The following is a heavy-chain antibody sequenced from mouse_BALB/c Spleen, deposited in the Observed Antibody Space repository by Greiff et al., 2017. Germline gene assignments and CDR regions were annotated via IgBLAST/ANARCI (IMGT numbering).Heavy chain of an antibody. D-gene: IGHD1-1*01. CDR2: ISSGSSTI. CDR1: GFTFSSFG. CDR3: ARFPYGSSCWYLDV. V-gene: IGHV5-17*02. J-gene: IGHJ1*01. Sequence: EVQVVESGGGLVQPGGSRKLSCAASGFTFSSFGMHWVRQAPEKGLEWVAYISSGSSTIYYADTVKGRFTISRDNPKNTLFLQMTSLRSEDTTMYYCARFPYGSSCWYLDVWGAGTTVTVSS.